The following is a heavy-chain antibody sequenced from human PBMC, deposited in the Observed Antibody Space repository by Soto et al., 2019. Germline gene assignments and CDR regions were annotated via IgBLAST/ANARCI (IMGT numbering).Heavy chain of an antibody. J-gene: IGHJ6*02. CDR1: GYTFTSHA. Sequence: ASVKVSCKASGYTFTSHAMHWVRQAPGQRLEWMGWISGYNGDTKYAQKVQGRVTMTIDTSTYTAYMELRSLTSDDTAIYYCAKNGQPPYYYYGMDVWGQGTTVTVSS. CDR2: ISGYNGDT. D-gene: IGHD2-8*01. V-gene: IGHV1-18*01. CDR3: AKNGQPPYYYYGMDV.